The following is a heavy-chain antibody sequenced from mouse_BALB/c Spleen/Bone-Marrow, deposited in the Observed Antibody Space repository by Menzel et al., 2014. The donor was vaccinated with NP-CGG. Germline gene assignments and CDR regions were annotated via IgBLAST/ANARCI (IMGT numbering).Heavy chain of an antibody. CDR2: ISSGGSYT. V-gene: IGHV5-6*01. D-gene: IGHD2-4*01. CDR3: ARHDYDEENFDY. CDR1: GFTFSSYG. J-gene: IGHJ2*01. Sequence: EVMLVESGGDLVKPGGSLKLSCAASGFTFSSYGMSWVRQTPDKRLEWVATISSGGSYTYYPDCVKGRFTISRDNAKNTLYLQMSSLKSEDTALYYCARHDYDEENFDYWGQGTTLTVSS.